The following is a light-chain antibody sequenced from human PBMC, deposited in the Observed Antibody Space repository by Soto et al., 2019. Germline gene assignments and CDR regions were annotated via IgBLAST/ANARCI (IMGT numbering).Light chain of an antibody. J-gene: IGKJ5*01. Sequence: EIVLTQSPCTLSLSPGGRATLSCRASQSVSSSYLAWYQQKPGQAPRLLIYGASSRATGIPDRFSGSGSGTDFTLTISSLEPEDSAVYYCQQRHMWPITFGQGTRLEI. CDR1: QSVSSSY. CDR3: QQRHMWPIT. V-gene: IGKV3D-20*02. CDR2: GAS.